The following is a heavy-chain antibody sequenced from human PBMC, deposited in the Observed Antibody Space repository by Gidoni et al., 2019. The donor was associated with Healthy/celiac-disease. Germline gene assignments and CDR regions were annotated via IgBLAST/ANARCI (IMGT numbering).Heavy chain of an antibody. D-gene: IGHD2-15*01. V-gene: IGHV3-48*03. CDR1: GFTFRSYE. CDR3: ARDREDCSGGSCRSYPYYFDY. J-gene: IGHJ4*02. Sequence: EVQLVESGGGLVQPGGSLRRSCAASGFTFRSYEMNWVRQAQGKGLGWVSYISSSGRTIYYADSVKGRFTISRDNAKNSLYLQMNSLRAEDTAVYYCARDREDCSGGSCRSYPYYFDYWGQGTLVTVSS. CDR2: ISSSGRTI.